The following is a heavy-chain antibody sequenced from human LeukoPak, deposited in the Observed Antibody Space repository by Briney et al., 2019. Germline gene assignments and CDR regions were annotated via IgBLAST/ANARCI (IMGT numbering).Heavy chain of an antibody. D-gene: IGHD6-13*01. V-gene: IGHV5-10-1*01. J-gene: IGHJ4*02. Sequence: GESLKISCKGSGYSFTSYWISWVRQMPGKGLEWMGRIDPSGSYTNYSPSFQGHVTISADKSIRTAYLQWSSLKASDTAMYYCARNPLEYSSSWYRDYWGQGTLVTVSS. CDR1: GYSFTSYW. CDR3: ARNPLEYSSSWYRDY. CDR2: IDPSGSYT.